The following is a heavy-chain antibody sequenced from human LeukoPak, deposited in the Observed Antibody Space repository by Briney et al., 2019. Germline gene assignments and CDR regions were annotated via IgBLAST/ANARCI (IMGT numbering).Heavy chain of an antibody. J-gene: IGHJ4*02. V-gene: IGHV1-18*01. CDR1: GYTFTSYG. Sequence: ASVKVSCKASGYTFTSYGISWVRQAPGQGLEWMGWISAYNGNTNYAQKLQGRVTMTTDTSTSTAYMDLRSLRSDDTAVYYCARDRRDGYKSGFDYWGQGTLVTVSS. D-gene: IGHD5-24*01. CDR3: ARDRRDGYKSGFDY. CDR2: ISAYNGNT.